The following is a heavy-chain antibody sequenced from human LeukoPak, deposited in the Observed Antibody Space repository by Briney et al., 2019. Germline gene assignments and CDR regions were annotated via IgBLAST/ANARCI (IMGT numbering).Heavy chain of an antibody. V-gene: IGHV3-33*01. J-gene: IGHJ6*02. CDR2: IWYDGSNK. Sequence: PGRSLRLSCAASGFTFSSYGMHWVRQAPGKGLGWVAVIWYDGSNKYHADSVKGRFTISRDNSKNTLYLQMNSLRAEDTAVYYCARGWWEGYYYYGMDVWGQGTTVTVSS. D-gene: IGHD1-26*01. CDR3: ARGWWEGYYYYGMDV. CDR1: GFTFSSYG.